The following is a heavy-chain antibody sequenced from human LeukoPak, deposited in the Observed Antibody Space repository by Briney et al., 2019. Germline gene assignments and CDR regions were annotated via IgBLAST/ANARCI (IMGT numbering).Heavy chain of an antibody. CDR1: GGSFSGYY. V-gene: IGHV4-34*01. CDR2: INHSGST. Sequence: SETLSLTCAVYGGSFSGYYWSWIRQPPGKGLEWIGEINHSGSTNYNPSLKSRVTISVDTSKNQFSLKLSSVTAADTAVYYCARTRYLLRYFDYWGQGTLVTVFS. CDR3: ARTRYLLRYFDY. J-gene: IGHJ4*02. D-gene: IGHD3-9*01.